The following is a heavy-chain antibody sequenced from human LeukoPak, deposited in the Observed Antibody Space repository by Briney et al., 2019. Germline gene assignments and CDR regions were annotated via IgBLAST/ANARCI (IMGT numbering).Heavy chain of an antibody. CDR3: AKNGDRGAYCTGGTCYPYFYYYMDV. CDR2: LSYDGSDK. J-gene: IGHJ6*03. D-gene: IGHD2-15*01. CDR1: GFTFSSYS. Sequence: PGGSLRLSCAASGFTFSSYSMNWVRQAPGKGLEWVAVLSYDGSDKSYADSVKGRFTTSRDNAKNSLYLQMNSLRAEDTAIYYCAKNGDRGAYCTGGTCYPYFYYYMDVWGKGTTVTI. V-gene: IGHV3-30*18.